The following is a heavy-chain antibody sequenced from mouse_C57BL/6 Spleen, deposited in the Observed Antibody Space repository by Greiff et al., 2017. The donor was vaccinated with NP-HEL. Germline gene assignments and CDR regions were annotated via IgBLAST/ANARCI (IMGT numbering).Heavy chain of an antibody. CDR2: IYPGSGST. D-gene: IGHD1-1*01. V-gene: IGHV1-55*01. CDR1: GYTFTSYW. J-gene: IGHJ4*01. Sequence: QVQLQQPGAELVKPGASVKMSCKASGYTFTSYWITWVKQRPGQGLEWIGDIYPGSGSTNYNEKFKSKATLTVDTSSSTAYMQLSSLTSEDSAVYYGARRRIPDYYGSWMDYWGQGTSVTVSS. CDR3: ARRRIPDYYGSWMDY.